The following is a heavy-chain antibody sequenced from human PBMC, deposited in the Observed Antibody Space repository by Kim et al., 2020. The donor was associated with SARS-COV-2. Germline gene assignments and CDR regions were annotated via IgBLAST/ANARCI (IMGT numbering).Heavy chain of an antibody. CDR1: GFTFMSYW. D-gene: IGHD2-15*01. J-gene: IGHJ4*02. CDR3: ARDHGSLDY. V-gene: IGHV3-7*01. CDR2: INEDGSGK. Sequence: GGSLRLSCAASGFTFMSYWMGWVRQAPGKGLEWIGNINEDGSGKYYVDSMKGRFTISRDNAKNSLYLQMNSLRVEDTAVYYCARDHGSLDYWGQGTLVTVSS.